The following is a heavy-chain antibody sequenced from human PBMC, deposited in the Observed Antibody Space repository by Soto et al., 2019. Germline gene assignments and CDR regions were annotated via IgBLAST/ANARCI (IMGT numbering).Heavy chain of an antibody. Sequence: EVQLLESGGGLVQPGGSLRLSCAASGFTFSSYAMSWVRQAPGKGLDWVSGISASGGTASYADSVKGRFTISRDSSKNTLYLQMNSLRAEDTALYYCAKSSGDYYYYCGMDVWGQGTAVTVSS. D-gene: IGHD3-10*01. V-gene: IGHV3-23*01. CDR3: AKSSGDYYYYCGMDV. CDR1: GFTFSSYA. CDR2: ISASGGTA. J-gene: IGHJ6*02.